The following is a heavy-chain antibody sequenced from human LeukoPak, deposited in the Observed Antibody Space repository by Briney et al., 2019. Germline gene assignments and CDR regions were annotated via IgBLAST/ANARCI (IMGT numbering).Heavy chain of an antibody. CDR2: ISYDGSNK. CDR3: ARDPQGDGDYFDY. V-gene: IGHV3-30*04. D-gene: IGHD3-16*01. Sequence: GSLRLSGAASGFTFSSYAMHWVRQAPGKGLEWVAVISYDGSNKYYADSVKGRFTISRDNSKNTLYLQMNSLRAEDTAVYYCARDPQGDGDYFDYWGQGTLVTVSS. CDR1: GFTFSSYA. J-gene: IGHJ4*02.